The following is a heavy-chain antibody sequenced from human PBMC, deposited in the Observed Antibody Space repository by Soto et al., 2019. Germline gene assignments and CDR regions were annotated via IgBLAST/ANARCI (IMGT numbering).Heavy chain of an antibody. Sequence: GGSLRLSCAASGFSLRTYWVNWVRQAPGKGLEWVANIKQDGSEKYYVDSVKGRFTISRDNAKNSLYLQMNSLRAEDAAVYYCATQNMYYYYSSVYYLMGGKGTMATVSS. CDR1: GFSLRTYW. J-gene: IGHJ3*01. V-gene: IGHV3-7*03. CDR2: IKQDGSEK. D-gene: IGHD3-22*01. CDR3: ATQNMYYYYSSVYYLM.